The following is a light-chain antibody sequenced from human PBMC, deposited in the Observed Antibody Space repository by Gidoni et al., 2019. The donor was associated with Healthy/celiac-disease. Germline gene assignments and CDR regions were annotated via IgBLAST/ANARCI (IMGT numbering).Light chain of an antibody. V-gene: IGKV3-20*01. J-gene: IGKJ3*01. CDR2: GAS. Sequence: EIVLTQFPGTLSLSPVERATLSCRASHSVSSSYLAWYQQKPVQAPRLLIYGASSIATGIPDRISGSGSGTDFTLTISRLEPEDFAVYYCQQYGSSPRTFGPGTKVDIK. CDR1: HSVSSSY. CDR3: QQYGSSPRT.